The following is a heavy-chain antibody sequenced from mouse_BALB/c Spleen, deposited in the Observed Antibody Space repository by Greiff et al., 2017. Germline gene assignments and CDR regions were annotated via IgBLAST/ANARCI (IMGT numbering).Heavy chain of an antibody. V-gene: IGHV5-17*02. J-gene: IGHJ2*01. CDR2: ISSGSSTI. CDR1: GFTFSSFG. D-gene: IGHD2-4*01. CDR3: ARPMITNYFDY. Sequence: EVQLVESGGGLVQPGGSRKLSCAASGFTFSSFGMHWVRQAPEKGLEWVAYISSGSSTIYYADTVKGRFTISRDNAKNTLYLQMSSLKSEDTAMYYCARPMITNYFDYWGQGTTLTVSS.